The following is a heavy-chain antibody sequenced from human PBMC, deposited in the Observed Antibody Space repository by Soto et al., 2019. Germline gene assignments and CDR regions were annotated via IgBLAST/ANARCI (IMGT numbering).Heavy chain of an antibody. CDR1: GFTFSDYY. J-gene: IGHJ4*02. Sequence: PGGSLRLSCAASGFTFSDYYMSWIRQAAGKGPEWISYISNSGSTIYYADSVKGRFTISRANAKNSLYLQMNSLRAEDTAVYYCARSTTNFDHWGQGTLVIVPQ. D-gene: IGHD4-17*01. V-gene: IGHV3-11*01. CDR3: ARSTTNFDH. CDR2: ISNSGSTI.